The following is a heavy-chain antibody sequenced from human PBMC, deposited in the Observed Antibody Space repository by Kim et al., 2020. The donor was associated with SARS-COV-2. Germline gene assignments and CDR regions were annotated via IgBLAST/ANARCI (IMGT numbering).Heavy chain of an antibody. D-gene: IGHD5-12*01. CDR2: IHHSGDT. V-gene: IGHV4-4*02. CDR1: GDPITTNKW. CDR3: ARRPRYIGSAQYYYGMDV. J-gene: IGHJ6*02. Sequence: SETLSLTCVVFGDPITTNKWWTWVSQSPQKGLEWIGEIHHSGDTNYNPSLKSRVTISLDKSKSQFSLNLSSVTAADTAIYFCARRPRYIGSAQYYYGMDVWGQGTTVTVS.